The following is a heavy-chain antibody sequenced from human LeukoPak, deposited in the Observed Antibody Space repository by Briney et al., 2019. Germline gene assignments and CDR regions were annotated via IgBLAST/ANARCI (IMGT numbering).Heavy chain of an antibody. V-gene: IGHV1-69*04. CDR1: GGTFSSYA. J-gene: IGHJ6*02. CDR3: ASSVLWSRIAAADYYYYGMDV. CDR2: IIPILGIA. D-gene: IGHD6-13*01. Sequence: VASAKVSCKASGGTFSSYAISWVRQAPGQGLEWMGRIIPILGIANYAQKFQGRVTITADKSTSTAYMELSSLRSEDTAVYYCASSVLWSRIAAADYYYYGMDVWGQGTTVTVSS.